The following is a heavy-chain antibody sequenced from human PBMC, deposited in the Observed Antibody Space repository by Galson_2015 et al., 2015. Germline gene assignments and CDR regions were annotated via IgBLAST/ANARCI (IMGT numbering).Heavy chain of an antibody. D-gene: IGHD1-26*01. CDR2: IYPGDSDT. CDR1: GYSFTRYR. V-gene: IGHV5-51*01. CDR3: ARRVFSGTYYYFDY. J-gene: IGHJ4*02. Sequence: QSGAEVTKPGESLRISCRGSGYSFTRYRSGWGRQLPGKGLEWTGIIYPGDSDTKYSPPIQGQVTISSDKSISTAYLQWSSLKASDTAMYYCARRVFSGTYYYFDYWGQGARVTVSS.